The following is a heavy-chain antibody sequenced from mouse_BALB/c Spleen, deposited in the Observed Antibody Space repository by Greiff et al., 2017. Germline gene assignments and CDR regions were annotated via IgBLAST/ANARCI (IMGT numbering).Heavy chain of an antibody. CDR2: ISTYYGDA. CDR3: ADNWKGAWFAY. J-gene: IGHJ3*01. Sequence: QVQLQQSGAELVRPGVSVKISCKGSGYTFTDYAMHWVKQSHAKSLEWIGVISTYYGDASYNQKFKGKATMTVDKSSSTAYMELARLTSEDSAIYYCADNWKGAWFAYWGQGTLVTVSA. D-gene: IGHD4-1*01. CDR1: GYTFTDYA. V-gene: IGHV1S137*01.